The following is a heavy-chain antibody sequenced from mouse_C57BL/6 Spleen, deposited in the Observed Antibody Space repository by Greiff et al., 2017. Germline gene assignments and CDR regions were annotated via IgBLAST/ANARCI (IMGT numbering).Heavy chain of an antibody. CDR2: IDPSDSYT. J-gene: IGHJ3*01. D-gene: IGHD2-3*01. CDR1: GYTFTSYW. V-gene: IGHV1-50*01. Sequence: QVQLQQPGAELVKPGASVKLSCKASGYTFTSYWMQWVQQRPGPGLEWIGEIDPSDSYTNYNQTFKGKATLTVDTSSSTAYMQLSSLTSEDSAVYYCARVYDGYYEWFAYWGQGTLVTVSA. CDR3: ARVYDGYYEWFAY.